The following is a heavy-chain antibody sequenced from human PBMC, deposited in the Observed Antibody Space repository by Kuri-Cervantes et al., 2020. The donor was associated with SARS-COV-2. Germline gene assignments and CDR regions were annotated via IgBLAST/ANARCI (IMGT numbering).Heavy chain of an antibody. CDR2: IYYSGST. CDR3: ARGSWNYPFDY. J-gene: IGHJ4*02. Sequence: SETLSLICTVSGGSISSYYWSWIRQPPGKGLEWIGYIYYSGSTNYNPSLKSRVTISVDTSKNQFSLKLSSVTAADTAVYYCARGSWNYPFDYWGQGTLVTVSS. CDR1: GGSISSYY. D-gene: IGHD1-7*01. V-gene: IGHV4-59*01.